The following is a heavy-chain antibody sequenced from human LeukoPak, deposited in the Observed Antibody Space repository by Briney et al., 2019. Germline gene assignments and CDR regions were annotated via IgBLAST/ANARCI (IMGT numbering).Heavy chain of an antibody. CDR2: ISGSGGST. Sequence: PGGSLRLSCAASGFTFSSYAMSWVRQAPGKGLEWVSAISGSGGSTYYADSVKGRFTISRDNPKNTLYLQMNSLRAEDTAVYYCAKDQLYSYGEDLEDYFDYWGQGTLVTVSS. D-gene: IGHD5-18*01. CDR3: AKDQLYSYGEDLEDYFDY. CDR1: GFTFSSYA. V-gene: IGHV3-23*01. J-gene: IGHJ4*02.